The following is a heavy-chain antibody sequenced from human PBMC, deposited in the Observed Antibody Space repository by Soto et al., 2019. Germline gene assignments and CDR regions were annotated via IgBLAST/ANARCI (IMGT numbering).Heavy chain of an antibody. CDR3: ARDDFTGLHF. CDR2: IYKTGTT. CDR1: GGSINSGTFY. J-gene: IGHJ4*02. D-gene: IGHD3-9*01. V-gene: IGHV4-31*03. Sequence: QVQLQESGPGLVKPSQTLSLTCTVSGGSINSGTFYWTWIRQPPAKGLEWIGYIYKTGTTYFHPSLRSRVTMSLDTSKNQFSLNLTSVTAADTAVYYCARDDFTGLHFWAQGSLVTVSS.